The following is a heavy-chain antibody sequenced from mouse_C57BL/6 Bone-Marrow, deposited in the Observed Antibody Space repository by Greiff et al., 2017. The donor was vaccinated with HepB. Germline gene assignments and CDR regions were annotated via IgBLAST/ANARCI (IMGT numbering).Heavy chain of an antibody. V-gene: IGHV1-18*01. CDR3: ARRDYRYFDV. J-gene: IGHJ1*03. CDR2: INPNNGGT. D-gene: IGHD1-1*02. Sequence: EVKLQESGPELVKPGASVKIPCKASGYTFTDYNMDWVKQSHGKSLEWIGDINPNNGGTIYNQKFKGKATLTVYKSSSTAYMELRSLTSEDTAVYYCARRDYRYFDVWGTGTTVTVSS. CDR1: GYTFTDYN.